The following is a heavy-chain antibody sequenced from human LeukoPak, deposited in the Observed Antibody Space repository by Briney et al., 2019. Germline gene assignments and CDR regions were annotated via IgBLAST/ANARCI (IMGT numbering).Heavy chain of an antibody. CDR2: ISSSSSYI. J-gene: IGHJ3*02. CDR1: GFTFSSYS. V-gene: IGHV3-21*01. Sequence: GGSLRLSCAASGFTFSSYSMNWVRQAPGKGLEWVSSISSSSSYIYYADSVKGRFTISRDNAKNPLYLQMNSLRAEDTAVYYCASPKPYSGYDEPHEAFYIWGQGTMVTVSS. CDR3: ASPKPYSGYDEPHEAFYI. D-gene: IGHD5-12*01.